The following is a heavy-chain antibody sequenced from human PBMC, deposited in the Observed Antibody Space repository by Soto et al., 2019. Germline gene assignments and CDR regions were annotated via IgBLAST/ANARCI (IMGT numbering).Heavy chain of an antibody. CDR3: AREREPTIFGVVIINGMDV. CDR1: GYTFTSYY. V-gene: IGHV1-46*01. J-gene: IGHJ6*02. D-gene: IGHD3-3*01. Sequence: ASVKVSCKASGYTFTSYYMHWVRQAPGQGLEWMGIINPSGGSTSYAQKFQGRVTMTRDTSTSTVYMELSSLRSEDTAVYYCAREREPTIFGVVIINGMDVWGQGTTVTVSS. CDR2: INPSGGST.